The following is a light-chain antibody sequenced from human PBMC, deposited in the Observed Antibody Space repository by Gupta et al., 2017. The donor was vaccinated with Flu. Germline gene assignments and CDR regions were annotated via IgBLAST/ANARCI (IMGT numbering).Light chain of an antibody. CDR1: SSNIGSNT. Sequence: QSVLTQPPSASGTPGQRVTISCSGSSSNIGSNTVNWYQQLPGTAPKLLIYSNNQRPSGVPDRFSGSKSGTSASLAISXLXSEDEAXYYCAAWDDSLNGFYVFGTGTKVTVL. CDR3: AAWDDSLNGFYV. V-gene: IGLV1-44*01. J-gene: IGLJ1*01. CDR2: SNN.